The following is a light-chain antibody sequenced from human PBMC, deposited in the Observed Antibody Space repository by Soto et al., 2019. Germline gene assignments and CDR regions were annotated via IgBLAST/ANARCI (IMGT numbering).Light chain of an antibody. CDR3: QQYNNWPWT. CDR1: QSVSSN. CDR2: GAS. V-gene: IGKV3-15*01. J-gene: IGKJ1*01. Sequence: EIMMTQSPATLSVSPRERATLSCRASQSVSSNLAWYQQKPGQAPRLLIYGASTRATGIPARFSGSGSGTEFTLTISSLQSEDFAVYYCQQYNNWPWTFGQGTKVDIK.